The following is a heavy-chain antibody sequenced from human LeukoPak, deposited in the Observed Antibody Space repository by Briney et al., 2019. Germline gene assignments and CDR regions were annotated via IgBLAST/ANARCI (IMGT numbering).Heavy chain of an antibody. CDR1: GASINSGACY. CDR2: ISYRGTT. Sequence: SQTLSLTCTVSGASINSGACYWNWIRQHPGKGLDWIGYISYRGTTFYNTSLESRIGISADTSKNQFSLKLSSMTAADTAVYYCARSFTENQLLRLGYFDFWGQGALVTVSS. D-gene: IGHD1-26*01. V-gene: IGHV4-31*03. J-gene: IGHJ4*02. CDR3: ARSFTENQLLRLGYFDF.